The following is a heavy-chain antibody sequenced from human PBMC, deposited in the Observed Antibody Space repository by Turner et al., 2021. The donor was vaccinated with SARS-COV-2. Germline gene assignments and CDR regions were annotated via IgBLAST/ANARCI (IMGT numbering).Heavy chain of an antibody. CDR2: FYKIGSI. Sequence: QVQLQESGPGLVRPSETLSLTCTVSGGSISSKSWSWLRQSPGRGLEWIGYFYKIGSIDYNPTLRSRVTISGDTSKNQLSLNLISVTAADTAVYYCARHQGSASGYDHGMNVWGQGTAVIVSS. V-gene: IGHV4-59*08. D-gene: IGHD1-26*01. CDR1: GGSISSKS. J-gene: IGHJ6*02. CDR3: ARHQGSASGYDHGMNV.